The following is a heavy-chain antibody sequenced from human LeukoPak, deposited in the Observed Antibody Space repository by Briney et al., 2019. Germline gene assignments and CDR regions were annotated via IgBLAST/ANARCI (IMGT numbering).Heavy chain of an antibody. J-gene: IGHJ4*02. D-gene: IGHD1-1*01. CDR2: IKQDGSEK. CDR3: ARGVPTGVDYFDY. CDR1: GFTFSNYW. V-gene: IGHV3-7*01. Sequence: GGSLRLSCAASGFTFSNYWMSWVRQAPGKGLEWVANIKQDGSEKYDVDSVTGRFTISRDNAKNSLYLQMNSLRAEDTAVYYCARGVPTGVDYFDYWGQGTLVTVSS.